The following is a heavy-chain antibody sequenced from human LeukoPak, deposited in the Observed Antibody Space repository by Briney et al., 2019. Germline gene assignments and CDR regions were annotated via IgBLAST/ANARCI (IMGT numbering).Heavy chain of an antibody. Sequence: ASVKVSCKASGYTFTSYDINWVRQATGQGLEWMGWMNPNSGNTGYAQKFQGRVTMTRNTSISTAYMELSSLRSEDTALYYCATVAARYYYMDVWGKGTTVTVSS. J-gene: IGHJ6*03. CDR2: MNPNSGNT. CDR1: GYTFTSYD. CDR3: ATVAARYYYMDV. D-gene: IGHD6-6*01. V-gene: IGHV1-8*01.